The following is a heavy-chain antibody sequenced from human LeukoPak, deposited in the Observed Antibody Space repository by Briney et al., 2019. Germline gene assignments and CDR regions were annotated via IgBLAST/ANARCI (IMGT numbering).Heavy chain of an antibody. V-gene: IGHV3-23*01. J-gene: IGHJ4*02. CDR3: AKDWGYCSSTSCSGLGY. CDR2: ISGSGGST. CDR1: GFTFSSYA. Sequence: GGSLRLSCAASGFTFSSYAMSWVRQAPGKGLEWVSAISGSGGSTYYADSVKGRFTISRDNSKNTLYLQMNSLRAEDTAVYYCAKDWGYCSSTSCSGLGYWGQGTLVTVSS. D-gene: IGHD2-2*01.